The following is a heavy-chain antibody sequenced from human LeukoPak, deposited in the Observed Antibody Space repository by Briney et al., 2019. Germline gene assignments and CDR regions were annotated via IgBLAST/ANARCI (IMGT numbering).Heavy chain of an antibody. V-gene: IGHV4-4*07. CDR2: IYTSGST. CDR1: GGSISSYY. J-gene: IGHJ3*02. CDR3: ASVSVRQPSDAFDI. D-gene: IGHD5/OR15-5a*01. Sequence: PSETLSLTCTVSGGSISSYYWSWIRQPAGKGLEWIGRIYTSGSTNYNPSLKSRVTMSVDTSKNQFSLKLSSVTAADTAVYYCASVSVRQPSDAFDIWGQGTVVTVSS.